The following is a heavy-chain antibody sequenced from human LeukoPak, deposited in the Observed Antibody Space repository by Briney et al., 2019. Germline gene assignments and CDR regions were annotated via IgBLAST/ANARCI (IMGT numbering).Heavy chain of an antibody. CDR2: IFSDDEK. D-gene: IGHD3-22*01. V-gene: IGHV2-26*01. Sequence: SGPVLVKPSETLTLTCTVSGFSLSNARMGVSWIRQPPGKALEWLAHIFSDDEKSYSTSLKSRLTISKDTSKSQVVLTMTNMDPVDTATYYCARMTYYYDNSGYTDYWGQGTLVTVSS. CDR1: GFSLSNARMG. CDR3: ARMTYYYDNSGYTDY. J-gene: IGHJ4*02.